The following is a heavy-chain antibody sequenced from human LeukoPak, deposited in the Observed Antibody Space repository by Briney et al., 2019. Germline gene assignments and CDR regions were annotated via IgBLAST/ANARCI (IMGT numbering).Heavy chain of an antibody. V-gene: IGHV3-30*01. CDR1: GFTFSRHA. CDR2: MSYDGSHE. Sequence: GGSLRLSCAASGFTFSRHAMYWVRQPPGKGLEWVAVMSYDGSHEKYADAVRGRFTISRDNSKNTLFLQMDSLTTADTAVYFCAKDGAIAASGYYYYGMDFWGQGTTVIVS. D-gene: IGHD6-13*01. CDR3: AKDGAIAASGYYYYGMDF. J-gene: IGHJ6*02.